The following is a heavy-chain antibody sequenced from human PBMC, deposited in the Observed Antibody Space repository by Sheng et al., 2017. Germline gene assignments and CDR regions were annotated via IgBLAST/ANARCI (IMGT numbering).Heavy chain of an antibody. J-gene: IGHJ4*02. D-gene: IGHD6-19*01. CDR1: GFTFSSYG. CDR2: ISYDGSNK. Sequence: QVQLVESGGGVVQPGRSLRLSCAASGFTFSSYGMHWVRQAPGKGLEWVAVISYDGSNKYYADSVKGRFTISRDNSKNTLYLQMNSLRAEDTAVYYCAKDQGLVLFLYYLDYWGQG. CDR3: AKDQGLVLFLYYLDY. V-gene: IGHV3-30*18.